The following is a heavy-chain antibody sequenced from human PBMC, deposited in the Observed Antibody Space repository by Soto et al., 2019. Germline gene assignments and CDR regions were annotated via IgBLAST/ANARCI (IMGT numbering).Heavy chain of an antibody. D-gene: IGHD3-3*01. CDR3: ARETHDFWSGSFIVSSYYYYMDV. Sequence: EVQLVESGGGLVQPGGSLRLSCAASGFTFSSYSMNWVRQAPGKGLEWVSYISSSSSTIYYADSVKGRFIISRDNAKNSLYLQMNSLRAEHTAVYYCARETHDFWSGSFIVSSYYYYMDVWGKGTTVTVSS. J-gene: IGHJ6*03. V-gene: IGHV3-48*01. CDR1: GFTFSSYS. CDR2: ISSSSSTI.